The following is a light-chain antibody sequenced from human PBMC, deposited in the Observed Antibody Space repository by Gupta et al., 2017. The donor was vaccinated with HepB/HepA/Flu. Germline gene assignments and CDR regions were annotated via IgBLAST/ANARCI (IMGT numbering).Light chain of an antibody. Sequence: EIVLTQSPGTLSLSPGERATLSCRASQSVSNSALAWFQQKPGQAPRLLIYGASNRATGIPDRFSGSESGTDFILTISRLKPEDFAVYYCQHYDSAPLPFGGGTKVEIK. V-gene: IGKV3-20*01. CDR3: QHYDSAPLP. CDR1: QSVSNSA. CDR2: GAS. J-gene: IGKJ4*01.